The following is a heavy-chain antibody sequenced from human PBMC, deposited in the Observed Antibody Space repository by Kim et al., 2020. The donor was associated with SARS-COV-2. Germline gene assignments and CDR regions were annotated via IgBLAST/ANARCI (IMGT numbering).Heavy chain of an antibody. J-gene: IGHJ4*02. CDR1: GYTFTSYG. CDR2: ISAYNGNT. Sequence: ASVKVSCKASGYTFTSYGISWVRQAPGQGLEWMGWISAYNGNTNYAQKLQGRVTMTTDTSTSTAYMELRSLRSDDTAVYYCARDGGNRIVATIRAIDYWGQGTLVTVSS. CDR3: ARDGGNRIVATIRAIDY. D-gene: IGHD5-12*01. V-gene: IGHV1-18*01.